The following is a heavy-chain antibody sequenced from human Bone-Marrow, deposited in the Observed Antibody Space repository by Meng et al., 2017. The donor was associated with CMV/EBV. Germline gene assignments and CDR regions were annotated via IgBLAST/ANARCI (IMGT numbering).Heavy chain of an antibody. D-gene: IGHD3-10*01. CDR3: ARDIFPRITMVRGVHGENWFDP. J-gene: IGHJ5*02. CDR1: GGSISSGDYY. V-gene: IGHV4-30-4*08. Sequence: LRLSCTVSGGSISSGDYYWSWIRQPPGKGLEWIGYIYYSGSTYYNPSLKSRVTISVDTSKNQFSLKLSSVTAADTAVYYCARDIFPRITMVRGVHGENWFDPWGQGTLVTVSS. CDR2: IYYSGST.